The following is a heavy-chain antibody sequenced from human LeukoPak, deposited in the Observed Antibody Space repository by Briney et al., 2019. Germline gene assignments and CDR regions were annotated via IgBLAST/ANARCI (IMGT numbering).Heavy chain of an antibody. CDR2: IKQDGTEK. Sequence: GGSLRLSCAASGFTFSSYWMSWVRQAPGKGLEWVANIKQDGTEKYYVDSVKGRFTISRDNAKNSLYLQMNSLRAEDAAVYYCARVFLTGYPAPYYFDYWGQGTLVTVSS. D-gene: IGHD3-9*01. J-gene: IGHJ4*02. CDR1: GFTFSSYW. CDR3: ARVFLTGYPAPYYFDY. V-gene: IGHV3-7*01.